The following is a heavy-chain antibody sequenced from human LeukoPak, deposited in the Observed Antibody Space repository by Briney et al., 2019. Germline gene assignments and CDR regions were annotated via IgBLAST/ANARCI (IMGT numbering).Heavy chain of an antibody. V-gene: IGHV3-23*01. Sequence: SGGSLRLSCAASGFTVSSNYMSWVRQAPGKGLEWVSAISGSGGSTYYADSVKGRFTISRDNAKNSLYLQMNSLRAEDTAVYYCAELGITMIGGVWGKGTTVTISS. CDR3: AELGITMIGGV. CDR1: GFTVSSNY. D-gene: IGHD3-10*02. CDR2: ISGSGGST. J-gene: IGHJ6*04.